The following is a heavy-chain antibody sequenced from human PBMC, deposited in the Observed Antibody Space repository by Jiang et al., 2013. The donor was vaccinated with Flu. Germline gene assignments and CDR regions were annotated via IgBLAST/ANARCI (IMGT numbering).Heavy chain of an antibody. V-gene: IGHV4-39*01. J-gene: IGHJ4*02. D-gene: IGHD2-21*02. Sequence: YYSGSTYYNPSLKSRVTISVDTSKNQFSLKLSSVTAADTAVYYCARHWTPAVVVTATYFDYWGQGTLVTVSS. CDR2: YYSGST. CDR3: ARHWTPAVVVTATYFDY.